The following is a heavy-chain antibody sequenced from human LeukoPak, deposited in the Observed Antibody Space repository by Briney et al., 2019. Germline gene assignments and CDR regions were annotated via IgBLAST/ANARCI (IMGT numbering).Heavy chain of an antibody. D-gene: IGHD2-2*01. CDR1: GFTFSSYG. CDR3: AKGSRCSSTSCCAQDWFDP. CDR2: IRYDGSNK. Sequence: GGSLGLSCAASGFTFSSYGMHWVRQAPGKGLEWVAFIRYDGSNKYYADSVKGRFTISRDNSKNTLYLQMNSLRAEDTAVYYCAKGSRCSSTSCCAQDWFDPWGQGTLVTVSS. J-gene: IGHJ5*02. V-gene: IGHV3-30*02.